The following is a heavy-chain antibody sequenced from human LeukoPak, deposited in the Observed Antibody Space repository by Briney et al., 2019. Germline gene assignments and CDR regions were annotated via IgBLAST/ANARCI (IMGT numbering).Heavy chain of an antibody. CDR3: ARDQGGAMVRGPAPDY. D-gene: IGHD3-10*01. J-gene: IGHJ4*02. CDR2: IYYSGST. Sequence: PSETLSLTCTVSGGSISSSSYYWGWIRQPPGKGLEWIGSIYYSGSTYYNPSLKSRVTISVDTSKNQFSLKLSSVTAADTAVYYCARDQGGAMVRGPAPDYWGQGTLVTVSS. CDR1: GGSISSSSYY. V-gene: IGHV4-39*07.